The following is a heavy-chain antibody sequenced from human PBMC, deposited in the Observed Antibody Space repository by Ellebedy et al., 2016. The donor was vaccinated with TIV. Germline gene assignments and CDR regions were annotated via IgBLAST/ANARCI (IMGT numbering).Heavy chain of an antibody. CDR2: INHSGST. Sequence: MPSETLSLTCAVYGGSFSGYYWSWIRQPPGRGLEWIGEINHSGSTNYNPSLKSRVTISVDTSKNQVSLRLSSVTAADTAVYYCASAPNQDFYDYWGQGTLVTVSS. V-gene: IGHV4-34*01. CDR3: ASAPNQDFYDY. J-gene: IGHJ4*02. CDR1: GGSFSGYY.